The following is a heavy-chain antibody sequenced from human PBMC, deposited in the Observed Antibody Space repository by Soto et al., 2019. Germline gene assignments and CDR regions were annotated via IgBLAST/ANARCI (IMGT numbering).Heavy chain of an antibody. CDR1: GSTYRGYY. Sequence: ASVKVSCKTSGSTYRGYYLHWVRRAPGQGLEWVGCIDPNSGATKIAQRFQGRVTLTRDSSISTTYMDLNSLTSDDTAVYYCATPEYNRAWTPFDYWGQGTLVTVSS. D-gene: IGHD1-20*01. J-gene: IGHJ4*02. CDR2: IDPNSGAT. CDR3: ATPEYNRAWTPFDY. V-gene: IGHV1-2*02.